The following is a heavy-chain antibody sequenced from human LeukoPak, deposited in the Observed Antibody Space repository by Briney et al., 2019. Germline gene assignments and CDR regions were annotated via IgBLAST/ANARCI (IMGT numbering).Heavy chain of an antibody. CDR1: GFTVSSNY. Sequence: RGSLRLSCAASGFTVSSNYMSWVRQAPGKGLEWVSLLYTSGSTYYADSVKGRFTISRDSSKNTLYLQMNDLRREDTAVYYCAGTTKYYFDYWGQGALVTVSS. V-gene: IGHV3-66*01. D-gene: IGHD1-26*01. J-gene: IGHJ4*02. CDR3: AGTTKYYFDY. CDR2: LYTSGST.